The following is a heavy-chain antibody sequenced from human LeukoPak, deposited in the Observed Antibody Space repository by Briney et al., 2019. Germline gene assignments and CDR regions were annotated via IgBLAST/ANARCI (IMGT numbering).Heavy chain of an antibody. CDR1: GGSISSYY. D-gene: IGHD6-13*01. CDR3: ARDADSSSWNYFDY. CDR2: IYYSGST. J-gene: IGHJ4*02. V-gene: IGHV4-59*01. Sequence: SETLSLTCTVSGGSISSYYWSWIRQPPGKGLEWLGYIYYSGSTNYNPSLKSRVTISVDTSKNQFSLKLSSVTAADTAVYYCARDADSSSWNYFDYWGQGTLVTVSS.